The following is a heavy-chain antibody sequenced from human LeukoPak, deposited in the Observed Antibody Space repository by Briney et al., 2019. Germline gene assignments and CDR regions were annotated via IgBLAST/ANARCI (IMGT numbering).Heavy chain of an antibody. V-gene: IGHV4-59*04. D-gene: IGHD3-10*01. CDR1: GGSISSYY. J-gene: IGHJ3*01. Sequence: SETLSLTCTVSGGSISSYYWSWIRQPPGKGLEWIGHIYYDGTTHYNPSLKSRITMSVDTSKNQFSLKVKSVTAADSAVYFCARGDAFDAWGRGTKVTVSS. CDR3: ARGDAFDA. CDR2: IYYDGTT.